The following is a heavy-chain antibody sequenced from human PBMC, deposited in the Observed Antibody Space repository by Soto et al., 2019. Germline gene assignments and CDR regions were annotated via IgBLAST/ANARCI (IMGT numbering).Heavy chain of an antibody. V-gene: IGHV1-3*01. J-gene: IGHJ6*02. CDR1: GYTFTSYA. CDR3: ARDPSYYGMDV. CDR2: INAGNGST. Sequence: ASVKVSCKASGYTFTSYAMHWVRQAPGQRLEWMGWINAGNGSTKYSQKFQGRVTITRDTSASTAYMELSSLRSEDTAVYYCARDPSYYGMDVWGQGTTVTSP.